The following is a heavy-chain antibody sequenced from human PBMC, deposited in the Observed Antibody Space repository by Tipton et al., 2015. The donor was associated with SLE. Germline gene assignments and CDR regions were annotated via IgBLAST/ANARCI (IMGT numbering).Heavy chain of an antibody. J-gene: IGHJ4*02. CDR1: GFTFSSYA. CDR3: ARELGDY. V-gene: IGHV3-30*04. CDR2: ISYDGSNK. Sequence: RSLRLSCAASGFTFSSYAMHWVRQAPGKGLEWVAVISYDGSNKYYADSVKGRFTISRDNSKNTLYLQMNSLGAEDTAVYYCARELGDYWGQGTLVTVSS. D-gene: IGHD3-3*01.